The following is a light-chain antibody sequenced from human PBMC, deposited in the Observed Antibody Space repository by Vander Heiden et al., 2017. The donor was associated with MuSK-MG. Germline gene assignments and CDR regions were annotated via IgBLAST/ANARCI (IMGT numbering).Light chain of an antibody. CDR2: YNN. J-gene: IGLJ1*01. CDR3: QSYDSSRSGYV. V-gene: IGLV1-40*01. Sequence: SVLTQPPSVSGAPGQRVTISCTGTSSTIGAGYDVHWYQQLPATAPNLFFYYNNNRPSAVPDRFSGSKSGTSASLAITGLQAEEEADYYCQSYDSSRSGYVFGTGTKVTVL. CDR1: SSTIGAGYD.